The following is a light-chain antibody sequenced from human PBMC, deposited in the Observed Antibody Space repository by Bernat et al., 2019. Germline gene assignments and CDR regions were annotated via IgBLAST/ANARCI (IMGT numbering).Light chain of an antibody. J-gene: IGKJ4*01. Sequence: EVVLTQSPATLSLSPGESATLSCRASQSVSGFLAWYQQKPGQAPRLLIYDASNRATGIPARFSGSGSGTDFTLTISSLEPGDFAVYYCQQRAVWPPLTFGGGTKVEIK. V-gene: IGKV3-11*01. CDR3: QQRAVWPPLT. CDR2: DAS. CDR1: QSVSGF.